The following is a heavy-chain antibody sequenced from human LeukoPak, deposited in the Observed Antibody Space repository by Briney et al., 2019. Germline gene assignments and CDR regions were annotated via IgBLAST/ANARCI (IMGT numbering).Heavy chain of an antibody. J-gene: IGHJ3*02. CDR2: IIPIFDTA. D-gene: IGHD3-3*01. CDR1: GGTFNNYA. Sequence: SSVKVSCKAFGGTFNNYAFSWVRQAPGQGLERMGGIIPIFDTAHYAQKFQGRVTITADESTSTAYMELSSLRSDDTAVYYCARSSTYYDFWSGSDDAFDIWGQGTMVTVSS. V-gene: IGHV1-69*01. CDR3: ARSSTYYDFWSGSDDAFDI.